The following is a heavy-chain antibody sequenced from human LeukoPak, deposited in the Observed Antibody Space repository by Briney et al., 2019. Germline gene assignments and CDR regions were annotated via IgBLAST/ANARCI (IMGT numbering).Heavy chain of an antibody. J-gene: IGHJ4*02. CDR1: GGSISSYY. Sequence: PSETLSLTCTVSGGSISSYYWSWIRQPPGKGLEWIVYIYYSGSTNYNPSLKSRVTISVDTSKNQFSLKLSSVTAADTAVYYCARVVDYDSSGYYSRYLDYWGQGTLVTVSS. CDR3: ARVVDYDSSGYYSRYLDY. D-gene: IGHD3-22*01. V-gene: IGHV4-59*01. CDR2: IYYSGST.